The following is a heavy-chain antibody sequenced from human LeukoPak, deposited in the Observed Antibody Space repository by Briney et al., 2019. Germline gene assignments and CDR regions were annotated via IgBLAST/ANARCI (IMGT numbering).Heavy chain of an antibody. Sequence: SVKVSCKASGGTFSSYAISWVRQAPGQGLEWMGGIIPIFGTANYAQKFQGRVTITADESTSTAYMELSSLRSEDTAVYYCAALRLYYYGMDVWGQGTTVTVSS. CDR3: AALRLYYYGMDV. CDR2: IIPIFGTA. V-gene: IGHV1-69*01. CDR1: GGTFSSYA. J-gene: IGHJ6*02. D-gene: IGHD4-17*01.